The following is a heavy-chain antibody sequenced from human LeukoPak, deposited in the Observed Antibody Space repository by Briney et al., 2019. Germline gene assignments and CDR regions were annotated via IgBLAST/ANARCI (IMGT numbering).Heavy chain of an antibody. CDR3: ARLVDYDNSGDPDIFDI. CDR1: SGFISSYY. D-gene: IGHD3-22*01. Sequence: SETLSLTCIVSSGFISSYYWSWIRQTPGKGLEWIAFINYSGRIKYNPSLQSRVSISLDTSKNHFSLQLRSVMAADTAVYYCARLVDYDNSGDPDIFDIWGQGTIVSISS. CDR2: INYSGRI. J-gene: IGHJ3*02. V-gene: IGHV4-59*01.